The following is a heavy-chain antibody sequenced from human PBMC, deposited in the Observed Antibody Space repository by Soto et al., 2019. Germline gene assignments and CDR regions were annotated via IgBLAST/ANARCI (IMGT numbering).Heavy chain of an antibody. CDR3: ARRGSGSYYDY. CDR2: ISGSGGST. Sequence: EVQLLESGGGLVQPGGSLRLSCAASGFTFSSYAMRWVRQAPVKGLEWVLAISGSGGSTYYADSVKGRFTISRDNSKTTLYLKMNSLRAEDTAVYYCARRGSGSYYDYWGQGTLVTVSS. CDR1: GFTFSSYA. V-gene: IGHV3-23*01. J-gene: IGHJ4*02. D-gene: IGHD1-26*01.